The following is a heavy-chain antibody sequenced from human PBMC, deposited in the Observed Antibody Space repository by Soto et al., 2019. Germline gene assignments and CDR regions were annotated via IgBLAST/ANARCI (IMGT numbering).Heavy chain of an antibody. CDR1: GFTFSSYG. CDR3: TKDNGDGVDFWSGSPYHNYYGLDV. Sequence: GGSLRLSCAASGFTFSSYGMHGVRQAPGKGPAWEGVISKEGNTLYSDSVKGRFTISRDNSRNTLFLQMNNLRPEDTAVYYCTKDNGDGVDFWSGSPYHNYYGLDVWGQGTTVTVSS. D-gene: IGHD3-3*01. J-gene: IGHJ6*02. CDR2: ISKEGNT. V-gene: IGHV3-30*18.